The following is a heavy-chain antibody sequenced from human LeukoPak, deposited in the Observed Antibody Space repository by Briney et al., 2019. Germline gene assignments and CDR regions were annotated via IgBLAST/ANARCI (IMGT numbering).Heavy chain of an antibody. CDR1: GYTFTSYG. D-gene: IGHD1-26*01. V-gene: IGHV1-18*01. Sequence: ASVKVSCKASGYTFTSYGVSWVRQAPGQGLEWMGWIGPSNGKTDYAQKFQGRVTMTADTSTTTVYMELRGLRSDDTAVYYCARFGNSGTYSRWGQGTLVTVSS. J-gene: IGHJ4*02. CDR2: IGPSNGKT. CDR3: ARFGNSGTYSR.